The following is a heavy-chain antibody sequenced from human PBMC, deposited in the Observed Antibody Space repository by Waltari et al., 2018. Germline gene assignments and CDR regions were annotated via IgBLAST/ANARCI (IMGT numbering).Heavy chain of an antibody. CDR3: ARDRRGGDY. J-gene: IGHJ4*02. CDR1: GFTLSSYA. CDR2: ISYRGDST. V-gene: IGHV3-23*01. Sequence: EGQLLESAGGLVQPGGYLRLSCAASGFTLSSYAMSWVRQVPGKGLEWVSTISYRGDSTYYADSVKGRFTMSRDNSKNTLYLQMNSLRVEDTAVYYCARDRRGGDYWGQGTLVTVSS. D-gene: IGHD3-10*01.